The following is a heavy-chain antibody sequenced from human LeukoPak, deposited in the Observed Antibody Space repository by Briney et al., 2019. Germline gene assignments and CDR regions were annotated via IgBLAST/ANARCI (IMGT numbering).Heavy chain of an antibody. CDR2: ISAYNGNT. CDR1: GYTFTSFG. CDR3: ARANDFWSGPLYYFDY. Sequence: ASVKVSCKASGYTFTSFGISWVRQAPGQGLEWMGWISAYNGNTKYAQKLQDRVTMTTDTSTSTAYMELRSLRSDDTAVYYCARANDFWSGPLYYFDYWGQGTLVTVSS. D-gene: IGHD3-3*01. V-gene: IGHV1-18*01. J-gene: IGHJ4*02.